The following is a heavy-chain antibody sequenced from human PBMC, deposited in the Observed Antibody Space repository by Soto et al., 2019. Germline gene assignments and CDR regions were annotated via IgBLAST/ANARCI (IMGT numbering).Heavy chain of an antibody. J-gene: IGHJ4*02. CDR1: GYSISSGYY. D-gene: IGHD6-6*01. Sequence: SETLSLTCAVSGYSISSGYYWGWIRQPPGKGLEWIGSIYHSGSTYYNLSLKSRVTISVDTSKNQFSLKLSSVTAADTAVYYCARASPAARSPKYYFDYWGQGTLVTVSS. V-gene: IGHV4-38-2*01. CDR2: IYHSGST. CDR3: ARASPAARSPKYYFDY.